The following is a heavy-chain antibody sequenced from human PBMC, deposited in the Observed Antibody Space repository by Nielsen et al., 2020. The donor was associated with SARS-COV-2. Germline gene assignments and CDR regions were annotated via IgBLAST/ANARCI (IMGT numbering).Heavy chain of an antibody. Sequence: ASVKVSCKASGYTFTSYDINWVRQATGQGLEWMGWMNPNSGNPGYAQKFQGRVTMTRNTSISTAYMELSSLRSEDTAVYYCASKGDTAMADYYYYGMDVWGQGTTVTVSS. V-gene: IGHV1-8*01. CDR3: ASKGDTAMADYYYYGMDV. CDR2: MNPNSGNP. CDR1: GYTFTSYD. J-gene: IGHJ6*02. D-gene: IGHD5-18*01.